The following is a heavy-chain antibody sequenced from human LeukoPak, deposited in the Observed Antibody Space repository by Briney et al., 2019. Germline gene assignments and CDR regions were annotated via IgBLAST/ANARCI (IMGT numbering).Heavy chain of an antibody. V-gene: IGHV1-2*06. D-gene: IGHD6-19*01. J-gene: IGHJ4*02. Sequence: ASVKVSCKASGYTFTAYYMHWVRQAPGQGLEWMGRINCNSGVTKYAQKFQDRVTMTRDTSISTAYMEVSRLTSDDTAVYYCAKTGAGYSSGWSYLYWGQGTLATASS. CDR1: GYTFTAYY. CDR3: AKTGAGYSSGWSYLY. CDR2: INCNSGVT.